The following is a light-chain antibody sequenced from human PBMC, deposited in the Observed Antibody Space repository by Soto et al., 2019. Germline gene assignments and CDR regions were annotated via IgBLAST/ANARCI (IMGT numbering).Light chain of an antibody. V-gene: IGLV1-40*01. CDR2: GNS. CDR3: QSYDSGLRV. Sequence: QSVLTQPPSVSGAPGQRVTISCTGSMSNIGAGYDVHWYQQLPGTASKLLIYGNSNRPSGVPDRFSGSKSGTSASLAITGLQADDEADYYCQSYDSGLRVFGGGTKLTVL. J-gene: IGLJ2*01. CDR1: MSNIGAGYD.